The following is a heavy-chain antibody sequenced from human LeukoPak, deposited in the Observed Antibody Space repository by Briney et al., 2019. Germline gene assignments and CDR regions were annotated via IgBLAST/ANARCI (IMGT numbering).Heavy chain of an antibody. V-gene: IGHV3-30*18. CDR1: GFTFDNYG. D-gene: IGHD1-7*01. CDR2: ISYDGSDK. J-gene: IGHJ4*02. CDR3: AKVRVVFNWNYAYYFDS. Sequence: GSLRLSCAASGFTFDNYGTHWVRQAPGKGLEWVAIISYDGSDKYYADSVKGRFTISRDNSKNTLYLQMNSLRAEDTAVYYCAKVRVVFNWNYAYYFDSWGQGTLVTVSS.